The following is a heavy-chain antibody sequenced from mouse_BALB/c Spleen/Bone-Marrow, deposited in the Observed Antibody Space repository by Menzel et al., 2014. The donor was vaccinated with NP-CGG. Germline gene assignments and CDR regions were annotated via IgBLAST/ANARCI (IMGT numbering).Heavy chain of an antibody. CDR1: GYTFSSYW. J-gene: IGHJ4*01. Sequence: VQLQQSGAELMKPGASVKISCKATGYTFSSYWIEWVKQRPGHGLEWIGEILPGSGSIKYNEKFKGKATFTADTSSHTAYMQLSSLTSEDSAVYYCASRYDTMDYWGQGTSVTVSS. CDR3: ASRYDTMDY. CDR2: ILPGSGSI. V-gene: IGHV1-9*01.